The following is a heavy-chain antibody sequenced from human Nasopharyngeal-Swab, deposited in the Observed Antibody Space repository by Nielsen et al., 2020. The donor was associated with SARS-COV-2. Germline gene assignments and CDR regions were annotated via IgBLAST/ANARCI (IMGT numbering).Heavy chain of an antibody. J-gene: IGHJ6*02. V-gene: IGHV4-34*01. CDR3: PRGGWWLLGGMDV. Sequence: SETLSLTCAVYGGSFSGYYWSWIRQPPGKGLEWIGEINHSGSTNYNPSLKSRVTISVDTSKNQFSLKLSSVTAADTAVYYCPRGGWWLLGGMDVWGQGTTVTVSS. D-gene: IGHD3-22*01. CDR1: GGSFSGYY. CDR2: INHSGST.